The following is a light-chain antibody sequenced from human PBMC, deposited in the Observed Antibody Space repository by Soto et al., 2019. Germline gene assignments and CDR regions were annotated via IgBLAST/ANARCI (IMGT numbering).Light chain of an antibody. CDR1: QSVSSN. Sequence: EIVMTPSPATLSVSPGERATLSCRASQSVSSNLAWYQQTPGQAPRLLIYGASTRATGIPARFSGSGSGTEFTLTINSLQSEDFAIYYCQQYNNWPGTFGQGTKVDIK. J-gene: IGKJ1*01. CDR3: QQYNNWPGT. V-gene: IGKV3-15*01. CDR2: GAS.